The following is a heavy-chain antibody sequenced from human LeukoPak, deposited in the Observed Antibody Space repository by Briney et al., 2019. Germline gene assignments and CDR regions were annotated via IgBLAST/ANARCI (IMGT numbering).Heavy chain of an antibody. V-gene: IGHV3-23*01. CDR2: ISGSGGST. D-gene: IGHD6-25*01. CDR1: GFTFSSYA. CDR3: AGGVQRLAHDY. J-gene: IGHJ4*02. Sequence: GGSLRLSCAASGFTFSSYAMSWVRQAPGKGLEWVSAISGSGGSTYYADSVKGRFTISRDNSKNTLYLQMNSLRTEDTVVYYCAGGVQRLAHDYWGQGTLVTVSS.